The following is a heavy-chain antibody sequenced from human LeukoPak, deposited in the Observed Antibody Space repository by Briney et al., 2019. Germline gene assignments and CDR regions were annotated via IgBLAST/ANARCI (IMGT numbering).Heavy chain of an antibody. Sequence: GASVKVSFKAPGYTFTSYGISWVRQAPGQRLEWMGWINSGNGNTKYSQKFQGRVTITRDTSASTAYMELSSLRSEDTAVYYCARGGYCSSTSCLNFDYWGQGTLVTVSS. V-gene: IGHV1-3*01. CDR2: INSGNGNT. CDR3: ARGGYCSSTSCLNFDY. J-gene: IGHJ4*02. D-gene: IGHD2-2*01. CDR1: GYTFTSYG.